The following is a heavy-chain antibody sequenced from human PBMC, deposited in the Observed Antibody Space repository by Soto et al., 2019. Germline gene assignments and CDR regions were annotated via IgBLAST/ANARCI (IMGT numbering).Heavy chain of an antibody. J-gene: IGHJ4*02. CDR2: ISGSGGST. V-gene: IGHV3-23*01. CDR1: GFTFSSYA. D-gene: IGHD4-4*01. CDR3: TPTLDYSTHFDY. Sequence: GGSLRLSCAASGFTFSSYAMSWVRQAPGKGLEWVSAISGSGGSTYYADSVKGRFTISRDNSKNTLYLQMNSLRAEDTAVYYCTPTLDYSTHFDYWGQGTLVTVSS.